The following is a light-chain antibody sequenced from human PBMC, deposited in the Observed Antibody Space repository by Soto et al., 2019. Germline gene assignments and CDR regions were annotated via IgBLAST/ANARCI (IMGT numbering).Light chain of an antibody. CDR3: QTADTSLSVV. J-gene: IGLJ2*01. CDR2: AST. V-gene: IGLV1-40*01. Sequence: QSVLTQPPSVSGAPGQRVTISCTGSRSNIGAGYRVHWYQQLPGAAPKLVIYASTNRPSGVPDRFSGSQSATSASLVITGLQAEDEADYYCQTADTSLSVVFGGGTKLTVL. CDR1: RSNIGAGYR.